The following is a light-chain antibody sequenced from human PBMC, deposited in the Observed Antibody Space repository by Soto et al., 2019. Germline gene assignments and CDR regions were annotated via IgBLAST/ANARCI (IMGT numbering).Light chain of an antibody. V-gene: IGKV3-11*01. CDR2: DAS. CDR1: QSISYF. J-gene: IGKJ3*01. Sequence: EIVLTQSPATLSLSPGERATLSCRASQSISYFLAWYQQKPGQAPRLLIYDASKRATGIPARFSGSGSGTDFTLTISSLGPEDFAVYYCQQRSNWPLTFGPGTKVDIK. CDR3: QQRSNWPLT.